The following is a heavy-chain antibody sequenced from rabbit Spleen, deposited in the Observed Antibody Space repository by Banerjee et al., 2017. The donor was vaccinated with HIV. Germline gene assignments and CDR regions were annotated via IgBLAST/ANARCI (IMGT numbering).Heavy chain of an antibody. CDR3: ARDTGTSFSTYGMDL. CDR1: GFSFSSGYD. Sequence: QSLEESGGGLVKPGASLTLTCKASGFSFSSGYDMCWVRQAPGKGLKWIACIYAGSSGSTYSASWAKGRFTISKTSSTTVTLQMTSLTAADTATYFCARDTGTSFSTYGMDLWGQGTLVTVS. D-gene: IGHD8-1*01. J-gene: IGHJ6*01. V-gene: IGHV1S40*01. CDR2: IYAGSSGST.